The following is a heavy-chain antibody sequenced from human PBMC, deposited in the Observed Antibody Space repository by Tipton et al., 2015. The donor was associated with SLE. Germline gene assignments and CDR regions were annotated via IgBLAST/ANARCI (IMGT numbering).Heavy chain of an antibody. D-gene: IGHD3-3*01. J-gene: IGHJ4*02. CDR3: AKGLRFLAPEYYFDY. CDR2: IYSGGST. V-gene: IGHV3-23*03. CDR1: GFTFSSYA. Sequence: SLRLSCAASGFTFSSYAMSWVRQAPGKGLEWVSVIYSGGSTYYADSVKGRFTISRDNSKNTLYLQMNSLRAEDTAVYYCAKGLRFLAPEYYFDYWGQGTLVTVSS.